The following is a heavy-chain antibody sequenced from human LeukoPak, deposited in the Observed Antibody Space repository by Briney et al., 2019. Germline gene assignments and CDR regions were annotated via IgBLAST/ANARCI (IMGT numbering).Heavy chain of an antibody. V-gene: IGHV4-61*02. Sequence: SETLSLTCTVSGGSISSGSYYWSWIRQPAGKGLEWIGRINTSGSTNYNPSLKSRVTISVDTSKNQFSLKLSSVTAADTAVYYCARDLLWGYDYWGQGTLVTVSS. J-gene: IGHJ4*02. CDR3: ARDLLWGYDY. D-gene: IGHD3-10*01. CDR2: INTSGST. CDR1: GGSISSGSYY.